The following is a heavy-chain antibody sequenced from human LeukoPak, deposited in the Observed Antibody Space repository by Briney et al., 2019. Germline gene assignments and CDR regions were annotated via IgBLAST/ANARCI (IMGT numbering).Heavy chain of an antibody. CDR3: ARGGYNWNYVHYYYYMDV. CDR2: IIPIFGTA. J-gene: IGHJ6*03. CDR1: GGTFSSYA. Sequence: GASVKVSCKASGGTFSSYAISWVRQAPGQGLEWMGGIIPIFGTANYAQKFQGRVTITADESTSTAYMELRSLRSEDTAVYYCARGGYNWNYVHYYYYMDVWGKGTTVTVSS. V-gene: IGHV1-69*13. D-gene: IGHD1-7*01.